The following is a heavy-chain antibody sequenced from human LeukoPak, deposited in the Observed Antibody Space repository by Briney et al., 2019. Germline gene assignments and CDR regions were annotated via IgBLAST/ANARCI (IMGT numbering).Heavy chain of an antibody. V-gene: IGHV3-15*01. D-gene: IGHD3-10*01. CDR3: TTQITMVRGVILGYMDV. Sequence: GGSLRLSCAASGFTFSNAWMSWVRQAPGKGLEGVGRIKSKTDGGTTDYAAPVKGRFTISRDDSKNTLYLQMNSLKTEDTAVYYCTTQITMVRGVILGYMDVWGKGTTVTVSS. J-gene: IGHJ6*04. CDR2: IKSKTDGGTT. CDR1: GFTFSNAW.